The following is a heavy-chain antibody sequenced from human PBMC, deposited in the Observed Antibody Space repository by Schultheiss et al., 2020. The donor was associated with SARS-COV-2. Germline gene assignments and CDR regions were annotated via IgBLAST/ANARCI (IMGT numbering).Heavy chain of an antibody. CDR2: ISGSGGST. Sequence: GGSLRLSCAASGFTFSSYAMSWVRQAPGKGLEWVSAISGSGGSTYYADSVKGRFTISRDNSKNTLYLQMNSLRAEDTAVYYCAKGLAYCSSTSCPIDYWGQGTLVTVSS. J-gene: IGHJ4*02. V-gene: IGHV3-23*01. CDR1: GFTFSSYA. CDR3: AKGLAYCSSTSCPIDY. D-gene: IGHD2-2*01.